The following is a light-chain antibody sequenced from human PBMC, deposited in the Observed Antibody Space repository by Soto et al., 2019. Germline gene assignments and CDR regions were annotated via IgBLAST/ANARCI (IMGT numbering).Light chain of an antibody. CDR2: DAS. J-gene: IGKJ1*01. V-gene: IGKV3-11*01. CDR1: QTVRNNY. CDR3: QQRSKWRT. Sequence: LWTQSPCTLSVSPGERATLSCRASQTVRNNYLAWYQQKPGQAPRLRIYDASKRATGIPARFSGSGFGTDFTLTISSLEPEDSAVYYCQQRSKWRTFGQGTKVDIK.